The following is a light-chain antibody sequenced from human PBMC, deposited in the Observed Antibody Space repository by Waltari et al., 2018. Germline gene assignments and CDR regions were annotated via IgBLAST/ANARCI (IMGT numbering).Light chain of an antibody. CDR3: QQFINDPLT. J-gene: IGKJ3*01. CDR2: DAS. CDR1: QDIVSA. V-gene: IGKV1D-13*01. Sequence: IQMTQSPSSLSASVGDRVTITCRASQDIVSALAWYQQKPGRAPKLLISDASTLETGVPSRFSGSGSGTDFTLSISSLQPEDFATYYCQQFINDPLTFGPGTTVDVK.